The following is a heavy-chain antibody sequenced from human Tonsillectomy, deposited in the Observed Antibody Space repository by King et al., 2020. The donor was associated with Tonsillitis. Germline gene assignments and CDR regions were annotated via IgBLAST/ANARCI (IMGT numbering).Heavy chain of an antibody. D-gene: IGHD2-21*01. Sequence: VQLVESGGGLVQPGGSLRLSCAASGFTFSSYAMNWVRQAPGKGLEWVSGISGSGDSTYYADSVKGRFTISRDNSKNTVYLQMNSLRAEDTAAYYCAKTHCRRGYGMDVWGQGTTVTVSS. J-gene: IGHJ6*02. CDR2: ISGSGDST. CDR3: AKTHCRRGYGMDV. CDR1: GFTFSSYA. V-gene: IGHV3-23*04.